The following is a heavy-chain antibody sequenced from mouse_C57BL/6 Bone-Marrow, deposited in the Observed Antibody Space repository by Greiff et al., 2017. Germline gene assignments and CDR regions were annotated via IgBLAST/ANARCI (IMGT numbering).Heavy chain of an antibody. J-gene: IGHJ2*01. V-gene: IGHV1-76*01. CDR1: GYTFTDYY. CDR2: IYPGSGNT. Sequence: QVQLQQSGAELVRPGASVKLSCKASGYTFTDYYINWVKQRPGQGLEWIARIYPGSGNTYYNGKFKGKATLTAEKSSSTAYMQLSSLTSEDSAVYFCARDYDGYWGQGTTLTVSS. CDR3: ARDYDGY. D-gene: IGHD2-3*01.